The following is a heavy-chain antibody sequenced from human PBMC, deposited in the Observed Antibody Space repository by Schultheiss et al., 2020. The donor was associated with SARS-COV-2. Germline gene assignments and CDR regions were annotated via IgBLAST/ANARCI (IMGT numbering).Heavy chain of an antibody. J-gene: IGHJ4*02. D-gene: IGHD4-17*01. V-gene: IGHV2-5*02. CDR1: GFSLSTSGVG. Sequence: SGPTLVKPTQTLTLTCTFSGFSLSTSGVGVGWIRQPPGKALEWLALIYWDDDQRYSPSLKSRLTITKDTSKNQVVLTMTNMDPVDTATYYCARSDYGDYETLDYFDYWGQGTLVTVSS. CDR3: ARSDYGDYETLDYFDY. CDR2: IYWDDDQ.